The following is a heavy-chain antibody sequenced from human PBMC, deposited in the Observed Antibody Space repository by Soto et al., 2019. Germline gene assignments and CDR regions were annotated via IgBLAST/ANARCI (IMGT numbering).Heavy chain of an antibody. V-gene: IGHV3-23*01. D-gene: IGHD1-1*01. J-gene: IGHJ6*02. CDR1: GFTLTNYG. CDR2: IGRGGDT. Sequence: EVQLLESGGGLVQPGGSLRLSCEVSGFTLTNYGMNWVRKAPDKGLEWVSTIGRGGDTFYADSVRGRFTISRDNSKNTLFLQMNSLSAEDTALYFCAKDGTTAGIHYYGMDMWGQGTTVTVSS. CDR3: AKDGTTAGIHYYGMDM.